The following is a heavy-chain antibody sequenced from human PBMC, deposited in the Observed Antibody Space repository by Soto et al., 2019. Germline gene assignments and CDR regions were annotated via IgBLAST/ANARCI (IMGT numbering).Heavy chain of an antibody. CDR3: ARDGARGSGSYGAEGNPNYYYYMDV. CDR1: GYTFTGYY. CDR2: INPNSGGT. J-gene: IGHJ6*03. D-gene: IGHD3-10*01. V-gene: IGHV1-2*04. Sequence: ASVKVSCKASGYTFTGYYMHWVRQAPGQGLEWMGWINPNSGGTNYAQKFQGWVTMTRDTSISTAYMELSRLRSDDTAVYYCARDGARGSGSYGAEGNPNYYYYMDVWGKGTTVTVSS.